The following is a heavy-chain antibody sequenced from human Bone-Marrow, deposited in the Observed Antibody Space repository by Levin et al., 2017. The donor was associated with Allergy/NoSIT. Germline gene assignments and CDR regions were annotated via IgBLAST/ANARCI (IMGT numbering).Heavy chain of an antibody. J-gene: IGHJ4*02. D-gene: IGHD3-3*01. Sequence: GESLKISCAASGFTFSSYAMHWVRQAPGKGLEWVAVISYDGSNKYYADSVKGRFTISRDNSKNTLYLQMNSLRAEDTAVYYCAREAYYDFWSGYHELDYWGQGTLVTVSS. CDR3: AREAYYDFWSGYHELDY. CDR1: GFTFSSYA. CDR2: ISYDGSNK. V-gene: IGHV3-30*04.